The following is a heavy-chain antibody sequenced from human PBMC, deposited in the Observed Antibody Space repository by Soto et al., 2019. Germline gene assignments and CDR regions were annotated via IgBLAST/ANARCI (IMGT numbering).Heavy chain of an antibody. V-gene: IGHV3-72*01. D-gene: IGHD1-26*01. CDR2: IRNKANSYNT. Sequence: EVQLVESGGGLVQPGGSLRLSCAASGFTFSDHYMEWVRQAPGKGLEWVGRIRNKANSYNTEYAASVKGRFTISRDDSRNSPYPQMNSLKTEDTAVFYCAIYSGSYTRGLDYWGQGTPVIVSS. J-gene: IGHJ4*02. CDR3: AIYSGSYTRGLDY. CDR1: GFTFSDHY.